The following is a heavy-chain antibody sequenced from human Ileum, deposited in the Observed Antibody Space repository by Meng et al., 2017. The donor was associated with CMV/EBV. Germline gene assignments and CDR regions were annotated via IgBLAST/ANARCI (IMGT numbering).Heavy chain of an antibody. D-gene: IGHD4-23*01. CDR2: INSDRSIT. V-gene: IGHV3-74*01. Sequence: GESLKISCAASGFTFSSYWMHWVRQAPGKGLVWVSRINSDRSITDYADSVKGRFTISRDNAKNTVYLQKNSLRGEDTAVYYCARAIAGGNSGLGYWGQGTLVTVSS. J-gene: IGHJ4*02. CDR1: GFTFSSYW. CDR3: ARAIAGGNSGLGY.